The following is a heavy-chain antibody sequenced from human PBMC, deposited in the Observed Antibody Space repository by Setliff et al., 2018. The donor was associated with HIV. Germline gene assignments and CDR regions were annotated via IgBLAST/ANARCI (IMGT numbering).Heavy chain of an antibody. V-gene: IGHV4-31*03. CDR2: IYSSGRT. Sequence: LSLTCIVSGGSFTSSGYNWNWIRQHPGKGLEWIGYIYSSGRTSYNPSLQSRVSISIDTSKNQFSLKLDSVIAADTAVYYCARDEVRYYSGSESVRAGMDVWGQGTAVTVSS. CDR3: ARDEVRYYSGSESVRAGMDV. D-gene: IGHD3-10*01. CDR1: GGSFTSSGYN. J-gene: IGHJ6*02.